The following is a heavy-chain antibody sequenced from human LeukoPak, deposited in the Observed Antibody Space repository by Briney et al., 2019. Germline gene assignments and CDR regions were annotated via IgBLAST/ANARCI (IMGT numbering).Heavy chain of an antibody. CDR1: GFTFSNAW. V-gene: IGHV3-15*01. CDR2: IKSKTDGGTT. CDR3: TKSLDCSRTSCDS. D-gene: IGHD2-2*01. Sequence: PGGSLRLSCAASGFTFSNAWMSWVRQAPGKGLEWVGRIKSKTDGGTTDYAAPVKGRFTISRDDSKNTLYLQMNSLKTEDTAVYYCTKSLDCSRTSCDSWGQGTLVTVSS. J-gene: IGHJ5*01.